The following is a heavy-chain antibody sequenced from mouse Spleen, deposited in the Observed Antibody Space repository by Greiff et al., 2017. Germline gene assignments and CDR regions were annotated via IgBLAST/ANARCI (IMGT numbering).Heavy chain of an antibody. CDR3: TRHYGKTSYAMDY. Sequence: VQLQQSGAELVRPGASVTLSCKASGYTFTDYEMHWVKQTPVHGLEWIGAIDPETGGTAYNQKFKGKAILTADKSSSTAYMELRSLTSEDSAVYYCTRHYGKTSYAMDYWGQGTSVTVSS. CDR1: GYTFTDYE. J-gene: IGHJ4*01. V-gene: IGHV1-15*01. CDR2: IDPETGGT. D-gene: IGHD2-1*01.